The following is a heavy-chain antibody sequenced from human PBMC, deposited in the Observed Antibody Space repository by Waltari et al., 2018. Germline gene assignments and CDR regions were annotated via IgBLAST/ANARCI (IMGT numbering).Heavy chain of an antibody. J-gene: IGHJ4*02. D-gene: IGHD2-8*01. V-gene: IGHV1-24*01. Sequence: QVQLVQSGAEVKKPGSSVKVSCKASGGTFSSYAISWVRQAPGKGLEWMGGFDPEDGETIYAQKFQGRVTMTEDTSTDTAYMELSSLRSEDTAVYYCATYASWYYFDYWGQGTLVTVSS. CDR2: FDPEDGET. CDR1: GGTFSSYA. CDR3: ATYASWYYFDY.